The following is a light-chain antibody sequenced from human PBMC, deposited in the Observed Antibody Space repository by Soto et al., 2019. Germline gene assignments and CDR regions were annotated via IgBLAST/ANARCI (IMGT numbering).Light chain of an antibody. J-gene: IGKJ2*01. CDR3: QQYNRYYT. Sequence: DIQLTQSPSTLPASVGVRVTITRRARQRFSRWLAGHQQKAWKAPKLLLYQASSLQSGVPSRFSGKGGGTEFRLTISSLQPDDCASYYCQQYNRYYTVGQPNKWEI. CDR2: QAS. V-gene: IGKV1-5*03. CDR1: QRFSRW.